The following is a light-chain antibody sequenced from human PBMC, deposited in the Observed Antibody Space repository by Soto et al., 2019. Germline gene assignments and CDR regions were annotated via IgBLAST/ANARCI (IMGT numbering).Light chain of an antibody. CDR3: AAWNCSLTAVV. Sequence: QSVLTQPPSASGTPGQRITISCSGNRSNIGTYTVHWYQQLPGTAPSLLIYLNTQRPSGVPGRFSGSKSGPSASLAIGGLQSEDEADYYCAAWNCSLTAVVFGGGTKLTVL. V-gene: IGLV1-44*01. CDR2: LNT. CDR1: RSNIGTYT. J-gene: IGLJ3*02.